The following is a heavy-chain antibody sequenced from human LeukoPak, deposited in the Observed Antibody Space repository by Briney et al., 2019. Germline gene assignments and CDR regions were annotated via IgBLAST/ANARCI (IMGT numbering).Heavy chain of an antibody. V-gene: IGHV3-33*06. D-gene: IGHD6-19*01. CDR1: GFTFSSYG. Sequence: GGSLRLSCAASGFTFSSYGMHWVRQAPGKGLEWVAVIWYDGSNKYYADSVKGRFTISRDNSKNTLYLQMNSLRAEDTAVYYCAKTGGWYSYYYCMDVWGKGTTVTVSS. CDR3: AKTGGWYSYYYCMDV. CDR2: IWYDGSNK. J-gene: IGHJ6*03.